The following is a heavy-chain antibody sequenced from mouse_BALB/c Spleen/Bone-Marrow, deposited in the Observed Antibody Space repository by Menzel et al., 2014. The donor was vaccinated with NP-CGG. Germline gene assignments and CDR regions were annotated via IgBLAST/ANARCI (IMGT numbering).Heavy chain of an antibody. Sequence: VQLQQSGAELVKPGASVKSSCTASGLNIKDTYMHWVKQRPEQGLEWIGRIDPANGNTKYDPKFQGKATITADTSSNTAYLQLSSLTSEDTAVYYCANYYYGSSLFAYWGQGTLVTVSA. CDR1: GLNIKDTY. D-gene: IGHD1-1*01. V-gene: IGHV14-3*02. CDR2: IDPANGNT. CDR3: ANYYYGSSLFAY. J-gene: IGHJ3*01.